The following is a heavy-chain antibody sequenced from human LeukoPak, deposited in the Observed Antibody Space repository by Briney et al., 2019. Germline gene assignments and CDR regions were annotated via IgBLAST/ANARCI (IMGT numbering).Heavy chain of an antibody. V-gene: IGHV4-38-2*01. D-gene: IGHD2-2*01. CDR2: IYHTGSA. J-gene: IGHJ4*02. CDR1: GYSFTSGHY. Sequence: SETLSLTCSVSGYSFTSGHYWGWTRQPPGKGLEWIANIYHTGSAHYNPSLKSRVTISVDTSKNQFSLKLSSVTSADTAVYCCARYCTSTTCILRGFDYWGQGTLVTVSS. CDR3: ARYCTSTTCILRGFDY.